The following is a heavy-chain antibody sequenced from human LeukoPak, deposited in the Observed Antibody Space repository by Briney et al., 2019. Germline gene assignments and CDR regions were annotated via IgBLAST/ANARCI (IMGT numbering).Heavy chain of an antibody. CDR2: IYPGDSDT. Sequence: GESLKISCKGSGYSFTSYWIGWVRQMPGKGLEWMGIIYPGDSDTRYSPSFQGQVTISADKSISTAYLQWGSLKASDTAMYYCARHQGYYDSSGYVASSATDAFDIWGQGTMVTVSS. J-gene: IGHJ3*02. D-gene: IGHD3-22*01. CDR3: ARHQGYYDSSGYVASSATDAFDI. CDR1: GYSFTSYW. V-gene: IGHV5-51*01.